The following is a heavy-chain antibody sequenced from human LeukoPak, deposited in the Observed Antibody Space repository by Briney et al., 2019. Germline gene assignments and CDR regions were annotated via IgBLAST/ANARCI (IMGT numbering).Heavy chain of an antibody. D-gene: IGHD5-18*01. V-gene: IGHV1-18*01. Sequence: GASGKVSCKASGYTFTSYGISWVGQAPGQGLEWMGRISAYNGNTNYAQKLQGRVTMTTDTSTSTAYMELRSLRSDDTAVYYCARAGDSWIQLSHFDCWGQGTLVTVSS. J-gene: IGHJ4*02. CDR1: GYTFTSYG. CDR2: ISAYNGNT. CDR3: ARAGDSWIQLSHFDC.